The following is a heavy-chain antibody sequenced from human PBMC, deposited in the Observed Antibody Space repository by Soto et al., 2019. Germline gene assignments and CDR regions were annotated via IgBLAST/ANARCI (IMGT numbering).Heavy chain of an antibody. V-gene: IGHV3-30-3*01. CDR2: ISYDGSNK. Sequence: QVQLVESGGGVVQPGRSLRLSCAASGFTFSSYAMHWVRQAPGKGLEWVAVISYDGSNKYYADSVKGRFTISRDNSKNTLYLQMNSLRAEDTAVYYCARDLKYILWYGYYYYGMDVWGQGTTVPVSS. CDR1: GFTFSSYA. CDR3: ARDLKYILWYGYYYYGMDV. D-gene: IGHD1-20*01. J-gene: IGHJ6*02.